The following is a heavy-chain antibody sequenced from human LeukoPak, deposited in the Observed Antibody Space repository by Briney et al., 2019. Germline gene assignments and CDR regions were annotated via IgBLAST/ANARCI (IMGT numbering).Heavy chain of an antibody. CDR3: ASRTYTYDSSGYYRRNYYFDY. CDR2: IIPIFGTT. J-gene: IGHJ4*02. V-gene: IGHV1-69*13. D-gene: IGHD3-22*01. Sequence: SVKVSCKASGGTFSSYAISWVRQAPGQGLEWMGGIIPIFGTTNYAQKLQGRVTITADESTSTAYMELSSLRSEDTAVYYCASRTYTYDSSGYYRRNYYFDYWGQGTLVTVSS. CDR1: GGTFSSYA.